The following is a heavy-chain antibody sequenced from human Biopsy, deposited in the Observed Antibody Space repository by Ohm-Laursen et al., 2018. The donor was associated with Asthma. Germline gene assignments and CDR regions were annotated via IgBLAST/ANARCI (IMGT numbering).Heavy chain of an antibody. V-gene: IGHV4-59*01. CDR1: GGSLNNFY. CDR2: VHYSGST. Sequence: PPGTLSLTCTVSGGSLNNFYWSWIRQPPGKGLESIGHVHYSGSTNYNPSLKRRVTISIGASKNQFSLKLTSVTAADTAVYYCARGVDRVTGLLDHFDSWGQGTLVTVSS. J-gene: IGHJ4*02. D-gene: IGHD2-21*02. CDR3: ARGVDRVTGLLDHFDS.